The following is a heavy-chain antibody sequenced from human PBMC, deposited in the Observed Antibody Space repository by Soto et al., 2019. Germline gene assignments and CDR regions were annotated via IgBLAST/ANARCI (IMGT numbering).Heavy chain of an antibody. CDR1: GDGVSSNSAT. CDR3: ARRTPDAHYGMDV. J-gene: IGHJ6*02. V-gene: IGHV6-1*01. CDR2: TYYRSKWYS. Sequence: PSQTLSLTCAISGDGVSSNSATWNWIRQSPARGLEWLGRTYYRSKWYSEYAESVKSRITINSDTSKNQFSLQLKSVTPEDTAVYYCARRTPDAHYGMDVWGQGTTVTVSS.